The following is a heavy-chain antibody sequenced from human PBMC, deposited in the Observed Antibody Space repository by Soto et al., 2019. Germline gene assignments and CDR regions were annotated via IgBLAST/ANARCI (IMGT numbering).Heavy chain of an antibody. Sequence: QVQLVQSGAEVKKPGSSVKVSCKASGGTFSSYAISWVRQAPGQGLEWMGGIIPICGTANYAQKFQGRVTITADESTSTAYMELSSLRSEDTAVYYCAVVDCSSTSCYKGYYYYGMDVWGQGTTVTVSS. D-gene: IGHD2-2*02. CDR2: IIPICGTA. CDR3: AVVDCSSTSCYKGYYYYGMDV. CDR1: GGTFSSYA. V-gene: IGHV1-69*01. J-gene: IGHJ6*02.